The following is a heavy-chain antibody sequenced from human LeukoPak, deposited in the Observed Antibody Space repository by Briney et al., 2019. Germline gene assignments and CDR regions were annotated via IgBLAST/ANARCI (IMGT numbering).Heavy chain of an antibody. CDR2: IIPILGIA. CDR3: ARGAVTVAGTGFDY. J-gene: IGHJ4*02. Sequence: SVKVSCKASGGTFSSYAISWVRQAPGQGLEWMGRIIPILGIANYAQKFQGRVTITADKSTSTAYMELSSLSSEDTAVYYCARGAVTVAGTGFDYWGQGTLVTVSS. D-gene: IGHD6-19*01. V-gene: IGHV1-69*04. CDR1: GGTFSSYA.